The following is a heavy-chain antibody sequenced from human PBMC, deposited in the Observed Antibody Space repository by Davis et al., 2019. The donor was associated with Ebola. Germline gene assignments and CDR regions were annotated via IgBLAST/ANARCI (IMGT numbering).Heavy chain of an antibody. D-gene: IGHD3-9*01. CDR3: ATGARSVLRYFDWLPIFDY. J-gene: IGHJ4*02. Sequence: AASVKVSCKASGYTFTSYGISWVRQAPGQGLEWMGWISAYNGNTNYAQKLQGRVTMTEDTSTDTAYMELSSLRSEDTAVYYCATGARSVLRYFDWLPIFDYWGQGTLVTVSS. CDR2: ISAYNGNT. V-gene: IGHV1-18*01. CDR1: GYTFTSYG.